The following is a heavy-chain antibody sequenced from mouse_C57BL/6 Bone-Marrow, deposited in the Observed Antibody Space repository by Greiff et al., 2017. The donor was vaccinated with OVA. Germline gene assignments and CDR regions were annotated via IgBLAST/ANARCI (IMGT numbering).Heavy chain of an antibody. V-gene: IGHV1-7*01. J-gene: IGHJ3*01. CDR1: GYTFTSYW. Sequence: LVESGAELAKPGASVKLSCKASGYTFTSYWMHWVKQRPGQGLEWIGYINPSSGYTKYNQKFKDKATLTADKSSSTAYMQLSSLTYEDSAVYYCARSGYDYDAGLTWFAYWGQGTLVTVSA. CDR2: INPSSGYT. CDR3: ARSGYDYDAGLTWFAY. D-gene: IGHD2-4*01.